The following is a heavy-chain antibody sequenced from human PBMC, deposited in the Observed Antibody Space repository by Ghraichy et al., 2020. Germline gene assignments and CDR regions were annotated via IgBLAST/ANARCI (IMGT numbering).Heavy chain of an antibody. V-gene: IGHV3-23*01. CDR1: GFTFSSYA. CDR3: AKDRYASWIQLWGDF. J-gene: IGHJ4*02. Sequence: GGSLRLSCAASGFTFSSYAMSWVRQAPGKGLEWVSVISGSGGTTYYADSVRGRFTISRDNSKNTLYLQMNSLRAEDTAVYYCAKDRYASWIQLWGDFWGQGTQVTVSS. CDR2: ISGSGGTT. D-gene: IGHD5-18*01.